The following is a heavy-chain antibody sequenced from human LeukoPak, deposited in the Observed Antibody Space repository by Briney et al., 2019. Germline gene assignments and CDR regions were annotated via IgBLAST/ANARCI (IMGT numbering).Heavy chain of an antibody. CDR3: ATGDGGKGLDY. V-gene: IGHV4-59*08. CDR1: GGSISSYY. D-gene: IGHD4-23*01. J-gene: IGHJ4*02. Sequence: SETLSLTCTVSGGSISSYYWSWIRQPPGKGLEWIGYIYYSGSTNYNPSLKSRVTISVDTSKNQFSLKLSSVTAADTAVYYCATGDGGKGLDYWGQGTLVTVSS. CDR2: IYYSGST.